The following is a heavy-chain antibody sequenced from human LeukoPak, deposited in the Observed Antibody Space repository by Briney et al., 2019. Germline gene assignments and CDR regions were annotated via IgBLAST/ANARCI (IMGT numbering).Heavy chain of an antibody. J-gene: IGHJ4*02. CDR1: GFTFSNAW. CDR3: TLLAAAGKVCY. V-gene: IGHV3-15*01. D-gene: IGHD6-13*01. Sequence: GGSLRLSCAASGFTFSNAWMSWVRQAPGKGLEWVGRIKSKTDGGTTDYAVPVKGRFTISRDDSKNTLYLQMNSLKTEDTAVYYYTLLAAAGKVCYWGQGTLVTVSS. CDR2: IKSKTDGGTT.